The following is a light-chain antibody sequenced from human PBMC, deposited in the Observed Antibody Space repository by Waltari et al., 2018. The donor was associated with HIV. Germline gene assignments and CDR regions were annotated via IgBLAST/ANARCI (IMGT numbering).Light chain of an antibody. CDR2: DVY. CDR1: SSDVGGYNY. CDR3: SSFGGTYAYV. J-gene: IGLJ1*01. V-gene: IGLV2-11*01. Sequence: QSALTQSRSVSGSPGQSVTISCTGTSSDVGGYNYVSWYQQHPGTAPKLMIYDVYKRPSGVADRFSGSKSGTTAALTISGLQAEDEADYYCSSFGGTYAYVFGSGTRVTVL.